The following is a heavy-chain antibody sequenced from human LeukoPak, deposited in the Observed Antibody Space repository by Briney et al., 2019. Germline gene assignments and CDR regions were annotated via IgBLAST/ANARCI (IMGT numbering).Heavy chain of an antibody. CDR1: GYTFTSYA. V-gene: IGHV1-69*04. D-gene: IGHD6-13*01. J-gene: IGHJ4*02. Sequence: ASVKVSCKASGYTFTSYAISWVRQAPGQGVEWMGRIIPILGIANYAQKFQGRVTITADKSTSTAYMELSSLRSEDTAVYYCAREPPYSSSWYDYWGQGTLVTVSS. CDR2: IIPILGIA. CDR3: AREPPYSSSWYDY.